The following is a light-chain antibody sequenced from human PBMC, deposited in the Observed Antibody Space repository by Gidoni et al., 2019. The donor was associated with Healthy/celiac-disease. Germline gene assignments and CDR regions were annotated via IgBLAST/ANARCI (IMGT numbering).Light chain of an antibody. CDR2: DAS. Sequence: EIVLTQSPATLSLSPGERPTLSCRASQSVSSYLAWYQQKPGQAHRLLIYDASNRATGIPARFSGSGSGTDFTLTISSLEPEDFAVYYCQQRSNWPLTFGGGTKVEIK. CDR1: QSVSSY. J-gene: IGKJ4*01. CDR3: QQRSNWPLT. V-gene: IGKV3-11*01.